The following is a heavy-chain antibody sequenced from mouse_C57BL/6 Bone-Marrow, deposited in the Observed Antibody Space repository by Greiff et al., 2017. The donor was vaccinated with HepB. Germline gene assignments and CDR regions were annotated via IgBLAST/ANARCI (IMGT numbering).Heavy chain of an antibody. D-gene: IGHD2-4*01. V-gene: IGHV1-4*01. CDR3: AHYYDYDEGFAY. CDR2: INPSSGYT. Sequence: VMLVESGAELARPGASVKMSCKASGYTFTSYTMHWVKQRPGQGLEWIGYINPSSGYTKYNQKFKDKATLTADKSSSTAYMQLSSLTSEDSAVYYCAHYYDYDEGFAYWGQGTLVTVSA. CDR1: GYTFTSYT. J-gene: IGHJ3*01.